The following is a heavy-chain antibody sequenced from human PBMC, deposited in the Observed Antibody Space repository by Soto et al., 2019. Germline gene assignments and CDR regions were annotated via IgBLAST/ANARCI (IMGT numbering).Heavy chain of an antibody. D-gene: IGHD3-22*01. CDR2: IYDSGST. J-gene: IGHJ4*02. V-gene: IGHV4-59*01. CDR1: GDSIRSYY. CDR3: ARDRAYYESSGLYFDY. Sequence: SETLSLTCTVSGDSIRSYYWSWIRQPPGKGLEWIGYIYDSGSTNYNPSLKSRVTISVDTSKSQFSLKLSSVTAADTAVYYCARDRAYYESSGLYFDYWGPGTLVTVSS.